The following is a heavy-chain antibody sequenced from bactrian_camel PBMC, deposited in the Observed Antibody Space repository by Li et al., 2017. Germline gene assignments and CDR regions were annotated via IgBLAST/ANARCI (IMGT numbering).Heavy chain of an antibody. V-gene: IGHV3S40*01. CDR2: IRSIGGST. CDR1: AFTFNNYY. J-gene: IGHJ4*01. CDR3: GRDSLNYGGTWSYNF. D-gene: IGHD6*01. Sequence: VQLVESGGGLVQPGGSLRLSCAAAAFTFNNYYMSWVRQAPGKGLEWVSSIRSIGGSTYYADSVKGRFTISRDNAKDTLYLQMNSLKIEDTAVYYCGRDSLNYGGTWSYNFWGQGTQVTVS.